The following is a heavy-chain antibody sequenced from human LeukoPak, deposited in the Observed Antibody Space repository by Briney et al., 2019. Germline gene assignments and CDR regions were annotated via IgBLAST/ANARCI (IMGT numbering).Heavy chain of an antibody. J-gene: IGHJ4*02. D-gene: IGHD3-10*01. CDR1: GFTVSSNY. CDR2: IYSGGST. V-gene: IGHV3-66*01. CDR3: ARDGGGAYYYGSGGEFDY. Sequence: GGSLRLSCAASGFTVSSNYMSWVRQAPGKGLEWGSVIYSGGSTYYADSVKGRFNISRDNSKNSAYLQMNSLRAEDTAVYYCARDGGGAYYYGSGGEFDYWGQGTLVTVSS.